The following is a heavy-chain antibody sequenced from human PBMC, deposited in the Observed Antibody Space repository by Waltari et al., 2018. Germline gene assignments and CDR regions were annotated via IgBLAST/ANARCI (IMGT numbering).Heavy chain of an antibody. CDR3: ASCSGGSCYSEYFQP. J-gene: IGHJ1*01. CDR2: INPNSGGT. CDR1: GYTLTGYY. D-gene: IGHD2-15*01. Sequence: QVQLVQSGAEVKKPGASGKVSCKASGYTLTGYYMHWVRQAPGQGLEWMGRINPNSGGTNYAQKFPGRATMTRDTSISTAYMELSRLRSDDPAVYYCASCSGGSCYSEYFQPWGQGTLVTVSS. V-gene: IGHV1-2*06.